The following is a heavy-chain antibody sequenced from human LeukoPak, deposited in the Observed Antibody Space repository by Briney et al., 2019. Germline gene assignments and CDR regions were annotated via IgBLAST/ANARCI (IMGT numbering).Heavy chain of an antibody. J-gene: IGHJ6*03. D-gene: IGHD3-3*01. Sequence: PSETLSLTCTVSGGSISSYYWSWIRQPPGKGLEWIGYIYYSVSTNYNPSLKSRVTVSVDTSKNQFSLKLSSVSAADTAVYYCARVKITIFGDSHYYYMDVWGKGTTVTDSS. CDR1: GGSISSYY. CDR2: IYYSVST. V-gene: IGHV4-59*01. CDR3: ARVKITIFGDSHYYYMDV.